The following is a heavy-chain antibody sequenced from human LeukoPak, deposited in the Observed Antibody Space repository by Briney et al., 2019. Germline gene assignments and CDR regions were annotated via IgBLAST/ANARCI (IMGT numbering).Heavy chain of an antibody. J-gene: IGHJ6*02. CDR3: ARCGTPNNYYGYGVDV. CDR1: GFTFSDYY. CDR2: ISVSGSYT. D-gene: IGHD1-26*01. Sequence: GGSLRLSCAASGFTFSDYYMSWIRQAPEKGLEWISYISVSGSYTNYADSVKGRFTISRDNAKNSLYLQMISLRAEDTAVYYCARCGTPNNYYGYGVDVWGQGTTVIVSS. V-gene: IGHV3-11*03.